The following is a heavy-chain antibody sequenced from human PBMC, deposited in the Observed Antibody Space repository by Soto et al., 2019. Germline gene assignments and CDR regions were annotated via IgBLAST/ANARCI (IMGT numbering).Heavy chain of an antibody. CDR2: ISFHGTNK. J-gene: IGHJ4*02. D-gene: IGHD5-12*01. CDR3: ARDGRACSGQDSLDF. CDR1: GFTFSSYA. V-gene: IGHV3-30-3*01. Sequence: GGSLRLSCAASGFTFSSYAMHWVRQAPGEGLEWVAVISFHGTNKNYADSVKGRFTISRDNSNNTVFLEMNSLRPEDTAMYYCARDGRACSGQDSLDFWGQGTPVTVSS.